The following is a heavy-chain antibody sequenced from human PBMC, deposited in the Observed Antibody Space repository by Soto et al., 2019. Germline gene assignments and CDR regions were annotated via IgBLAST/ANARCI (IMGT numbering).Heavy chain of an antibody. J-gene: IGHJ6*02. D-gene: IGHD5-18*01. CDR2: INVYNGNT. CDR1: GYTFTNYG. V-gene: IGHV1-18*01. CDR3: ARGLYVDTAMVNIWAPDYFYYYYGMDV. Sequence: GASVKVSCKASGYTFTNYGISWVRQAPGQGLERMGWINVYNGNTKYAQKVQGRVTMTTDTSTSTAYMELRSLRSDDTAVYYCARGLYVDTAMVNIWAPDYFYYYYGMDVWGQGTTVTVSS.